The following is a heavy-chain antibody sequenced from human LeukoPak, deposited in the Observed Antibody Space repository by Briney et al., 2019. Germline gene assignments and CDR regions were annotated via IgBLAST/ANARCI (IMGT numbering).Heavy chain of an antibody. Sequence: GESLKISCKGSGYSFTSYWIGWVRQMPGKGLEWMGIIYPGDSDTSYSPSFQGQVTISADKSISTAYLQWSSLKASDTAMYYCARRNYDFWSGYHAFDIWGQGTMVTVSS. CDR1: GYSFTSYW. D-gene: IGHD3-3*01. CDR3: ARRNYDFWSGYHAFDI. CDR2: IYPGDSDT. V-gene: IGHV5-51*01. J-gene: IGHJ3*02.